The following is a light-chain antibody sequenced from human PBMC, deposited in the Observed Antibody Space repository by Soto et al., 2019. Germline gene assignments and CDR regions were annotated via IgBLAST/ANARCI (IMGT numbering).Light chain of an antibody. Sequence: QSALTQPPSASGFPGQSVTISCTGTSSDVGYYDYVSWYQQHPGKAPKLVIYEVTKRPSGVPDRVSASKSGNTASPTVSGLRAEDEADYYCSSYAGSNNFVFGSGTKLTVL. J-gene: IGLJ1*01. CDR1: SSDVGYYDY. CDR3: SSYAGSNNFV. V-gene: IGLV2-8*01. CDR2: EVT.